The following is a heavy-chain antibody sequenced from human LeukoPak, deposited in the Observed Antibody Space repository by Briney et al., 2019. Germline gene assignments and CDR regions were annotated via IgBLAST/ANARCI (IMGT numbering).Heavy chain of an antibody. D-gene: IGHD3-10*01. Sequence: GGSLRLSCAASGFTVSSNYMSWVRQAPGKGLGWVSVIYSGGSTYYADSVKGRFTISRDNSKNTLYLQMNSLRAEDTAVYYCAREVLWFGTGYFDYWGQGTLVTVSS. CDR1: GFTVSSNY. J-gene: IGHJ4*02. CDR2: IYSGGST. V-gene: IGHV3-66*01. CDR3: AREVLWFGTGYFDY.